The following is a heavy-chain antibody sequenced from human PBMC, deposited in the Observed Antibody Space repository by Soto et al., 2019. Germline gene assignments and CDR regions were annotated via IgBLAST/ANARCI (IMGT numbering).Heavy chain of an antibody. Sequence: GGSTRLSCAASGFTLSSYAMNWVRQAPGKGLEWVSFISGGSDSTYYADSVKGRFTISRDNAKNSLYLQMNSLRAEDTAVYYCARDQLYYNDISGRPLNAFDVWGQGTMVTVSS. D-gene: IGHD3-22*01. J-gene: IGHJ3*01. V-gene: IGHV3-48*01. CDR1: GFTLSSYA. CDR2: ISGGSDST. CDR3: ARDQLYYNDISGRPLNAFDV.